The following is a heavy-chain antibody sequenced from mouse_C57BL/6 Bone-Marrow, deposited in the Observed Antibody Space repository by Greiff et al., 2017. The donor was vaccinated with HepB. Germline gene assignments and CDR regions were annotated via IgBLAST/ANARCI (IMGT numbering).Heavy chain of an antibody. CDR2: IDPENGDT. D-gene: IGHD4-1*01. Sequence: VQLKQSGAELVRPGASVKLSCTASGFNIKDDYMHWVKQRPEQGLEWIGWIDPENGDTEYASKFQGKATITADTSSNTAYLQLSSLTSEDTAVYYCTRLGHPYWGQGTLVTVSA. CDR1: GFNIKDDY. CDR3: TRLGHPY. J-gene: IGHJ3*01. V-gene: IGHV14-4*01.